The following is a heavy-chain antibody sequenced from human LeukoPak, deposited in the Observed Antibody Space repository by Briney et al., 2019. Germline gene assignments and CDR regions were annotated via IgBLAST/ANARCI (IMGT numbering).Heavy chain of an antibody. D-gene: IGHD1-1*01. CDR2: INYNWRT. CDR1: DDSISSNRYF. CDR3: ARDIDDVEALLDF. V-gene: IGHV4-39*07. J-gene: IGHJ4*02. Sequence: SETLSLTCTISDDSISSNRYFWAWIRQPPGGGLEWIASINYNWRTYYNPSLKSRLTISIDTAKRQFSLKLTSVTAADTALYYCARDIDDVEALLDFWGQGTLVTVSS.